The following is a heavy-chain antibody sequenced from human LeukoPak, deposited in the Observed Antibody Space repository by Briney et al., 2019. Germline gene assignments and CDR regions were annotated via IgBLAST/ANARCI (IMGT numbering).Heavy chain of an antibody. CDR1: GFSFSSYS. Sequence: SGGSLRLSCAASGFSFSSYSITWVRQAPGKGLEWVSSISSSGMYIYYADTMKGQFTISRDNAKNSASLQMTSLGAADTAVYYCAREGRAEIDYWGQGTLVTVSS. CDR2: ISSSGMYI. J-gene: IGHJ4*02. CDR3: AREGRAEIDY. D-gene: IGHD5-24*01. V-gene: IGHV3-21*01.